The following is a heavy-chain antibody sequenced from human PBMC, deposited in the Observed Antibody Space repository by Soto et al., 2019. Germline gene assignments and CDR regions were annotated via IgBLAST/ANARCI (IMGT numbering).Heavy chain of an antibody. V-gene: IGHV3-7*04. Sequence: EVQLVESGGGLVQPGGSLRLSCAASGFSFSTYWMSWVRQAPGTGLEWVANIKQDGSETFYVDSLKGRFTISRDNAQNSLHLQMNSLRAEDTAVYYCARDRGCGLYGQDYWGLDVWGQGTTVTVSS. J-gene: IGHJ6*02. CDR3: ARDRGCGLYGQDYWGLDV. CDR1: GFSFSTYW. CDR2: IKQDGSET. D-gene: IGHD4-17*01.